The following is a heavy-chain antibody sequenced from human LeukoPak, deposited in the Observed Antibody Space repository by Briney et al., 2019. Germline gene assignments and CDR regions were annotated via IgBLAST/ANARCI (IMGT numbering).Heavy chain of an antibody. Sequence: PGGSLRISCAASGFTFSSYWMSWVRQAPGKGLEWVANIKQDGSEKDYVDSVKGRFTISRDNAEYSLYLQMNSLRAEDTAVYYCARDSDPDYSYYYGMDVWGQGTTVTVSS. CDR2: IKQDGSEK. CDR1: GFTFSSYW. CDR3: ARDSDPDYSYYYGMDV. V-gene: IGHV3-7*01. J-gene: IGHJ6*02.